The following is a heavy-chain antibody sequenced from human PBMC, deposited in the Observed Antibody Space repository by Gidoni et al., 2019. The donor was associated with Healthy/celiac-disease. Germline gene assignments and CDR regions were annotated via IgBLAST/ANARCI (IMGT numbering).Heavy chain of an antibody. CDR2: IYSSGST. V-gene: IGHV4-31*03. CDR1: GGSISSGGYY. Sequence: QVQLQESAPGLVKPSQTLSLTCTVSGGSISSGGYYWSCIRQHQGKGLELIGYIYSSGSTYYNPSLKSRVTISVDTSKNEFSLKLSSVNAADTAVYSCAREGYYSSSGHSYFDYWGQGTLVTVSS. D-gene: IGHD6-19*01. J-gene: IGHJ4*02. CDR3: AREGYYSSSGHSYFDY.